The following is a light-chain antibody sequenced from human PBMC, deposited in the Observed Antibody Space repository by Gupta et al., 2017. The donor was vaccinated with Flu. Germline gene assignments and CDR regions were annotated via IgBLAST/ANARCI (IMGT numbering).Light chain of an antibody. J-gene: IGLJ2*01. CDR1: SSDVGGYYY. CDR3: SSYTSTTTLV. Sequence: SITISCTGISSDVGGYYYVSWYQQHPGKAPKLIIYDVTKRPSGVSTRFSGSKSGNTASLTISGLQAEDEAEYYCSSYTSTTTLVFGGGTKLTVL. V-gene: IGLV2-14*03. CDR2: DVT.